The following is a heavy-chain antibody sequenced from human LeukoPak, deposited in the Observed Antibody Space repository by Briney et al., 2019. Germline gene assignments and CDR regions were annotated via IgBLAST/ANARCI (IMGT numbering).Heavy chain of an antibody. J-gene: IGHJ4*02. CDR3: AKDVGWLQAPFDY. Sequence: GGSLRLSCAASGFTFSSYSMNWVRQAPGKGLEWVSSISSSSSYIYYADSVKGRFTISRDNAKNSLYLQMNSLRAEDTAVYYCAKDVGWLQAPFDYRGQGTLVTVSS. CDR2: ISSSSSYI. CDR1: GFTFSSYS. V-gene: IGHV3-21*01. D-gene: IGHD5-24*01.